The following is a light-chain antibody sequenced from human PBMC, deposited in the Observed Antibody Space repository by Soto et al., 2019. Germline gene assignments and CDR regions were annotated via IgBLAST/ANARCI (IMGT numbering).Light chain of an antibody. CDR2: WAS. CDR3: QKYSSAPLT. J-gene: IGKJ4*01. Sequence: DVVLTQSPDSLAVSLGERATINCKSGLSVFYSSTNKNNVAWYQQKPGQPPKTLIYWASTRESGVPDRFSGSGSGTDFTLTISSLQAEDVAVYYCQKYSSAPLTFGGGTRVEIK. CDR1: LSVFYSSTNKNN. V-gene: IGKV4-1*01.